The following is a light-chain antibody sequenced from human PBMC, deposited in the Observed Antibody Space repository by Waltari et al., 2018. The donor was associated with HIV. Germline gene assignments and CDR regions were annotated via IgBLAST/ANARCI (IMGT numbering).Light chain of an antibody. Sequence: DIHMTQSLYSLSASVGDRVTINCRASQNISTNLNWYQQKKGKAPKLLMYAVSSLQSGVPSRFSGSGSGTDFTLTISRLQPEDSATYLCQQSYTTPRTFGRGTKVEI. CDR1: QNISTN. CDR2: AVS. V-gene: IGKV1-39*01. CDR3: QQSYTTPRT. J-gene: IGKJ4*02.